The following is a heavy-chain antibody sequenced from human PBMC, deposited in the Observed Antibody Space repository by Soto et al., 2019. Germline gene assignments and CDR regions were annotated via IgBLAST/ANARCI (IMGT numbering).Heavy chain of an antibody. CDR2: INPNSGGT. Sequence: ASVKVSCKASGYTFTGYYMHWVRQAPGQGLEWMGWINPNSGGTNYAQKFQGWVTMTRDTSISTAYMELSRLRSDDTAVYYCARGDIVVVPAAIRHNAFDIWGQGTMVTVSS. D-gene: IGHD2-2*01. J-gene: IGHJ3*02. CDR1: GYTFTGYY. V-gene: IGHV1-2*04. CDR3: ARGDIVVVPAAIRHNAFDI.